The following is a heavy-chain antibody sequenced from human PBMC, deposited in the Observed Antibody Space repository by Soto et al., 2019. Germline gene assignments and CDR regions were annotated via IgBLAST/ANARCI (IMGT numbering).Heavy chain of an antibody. J-gene: IGHJ6*02. CDR1: GGSIISSNW. CDR3: ARDSRYYGMDV. Sequence: SETLSLTCAVSGGSIISSNWWSLVRQPPGKGLEWIGEIYHSGSTNYNPSLKSRVTISVDKSKNQFSLKLSSVTAADTAVYYCARDSRYYGMDVWGQGTTVTVSS. CDR2: IYHSGST. V-gene: IGHV4-4*02.